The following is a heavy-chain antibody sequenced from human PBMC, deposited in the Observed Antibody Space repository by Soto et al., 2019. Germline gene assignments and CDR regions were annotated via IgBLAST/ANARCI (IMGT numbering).Heavy chain of an antibody. Sequence: GASVKVSCKASGGTFSSYAISWVRQAPGQGLGWMGGIIPIFGTANYAQKFQGRVTITADESTSTAYMELSSLRSEDTAVYYCARDVVRATTFYGMDVWGQGTTVTVSS. CDR2: IIPIFGTA. V-gene: IGHV1-69*13. D-gene: IGHD1-26*01. J-gene: IGHJ6*02. CDR3: ARDVVRATTFYGMDV. CDR1: GGTFSSYA.